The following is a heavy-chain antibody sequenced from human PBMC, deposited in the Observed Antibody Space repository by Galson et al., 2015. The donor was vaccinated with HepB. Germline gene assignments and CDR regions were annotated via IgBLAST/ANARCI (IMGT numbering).Heavy chain of an antibody. D-gene: IGHD3-10*01. Sequence: SVKVSCKASGYTFTSYAMNWVRQAPGQGLEWMGWINTNTGNPTYAQGFTGRFVFSLDTSVSTAYLQISSLKAEDTAVYYCARTVVRGVRRTRGGYFDLWGRGTLVTVSS. CDR3: ARTVVRGVRRTRGGYFDL. J-gene: IGHJ2*01. V-gene: IGHV7-4-1*02. CDR1: GYTFTSYA. CDR2: INTNTGNP.